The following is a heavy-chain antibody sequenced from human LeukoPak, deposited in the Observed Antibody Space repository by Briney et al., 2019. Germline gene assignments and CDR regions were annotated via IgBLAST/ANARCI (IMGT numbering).Heavy chain of an antibody. CDR3: ARGNSNYYYMDV. J-gene: IGHJ6*03. Sequence: SETLSLTCAVYGGSFSGYCWSWIRQPPGKGLEWIGEINHSGSTNYNPSLKSRVTISVDTSKNQFSLKLSSVTAADTAVYYCARGNSNYYYMDVWGKGTTVTVSS. V-gene: IGHV4-34*01. CDR2: INHSGST. CDR1: GGSFSGYC. D-gene: IGHD4-11*01.